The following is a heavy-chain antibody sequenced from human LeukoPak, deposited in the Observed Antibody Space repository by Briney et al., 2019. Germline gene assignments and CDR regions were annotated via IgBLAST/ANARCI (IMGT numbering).Heavy chain of an antibody. CDR3: AKNLYCGGGSCYPSALGMDV. CDR2: ISGSGNRT. J-gene: IGHJ6*02. D-gene: IGHD2-15*01. V-gene: IGHV3-23*01. CDR1: GFTFSSYA. Sequence: GGSLRLSCAASGFTFSSYAMSWVRQAPGKGLEWVSSISGSGNRTYYADSVKGRFTISRDNSKNTLFLQLNSLRAEDTAVYYCAKNLYCGGGSCYPSALGMDVWGQGTTVTVSS.